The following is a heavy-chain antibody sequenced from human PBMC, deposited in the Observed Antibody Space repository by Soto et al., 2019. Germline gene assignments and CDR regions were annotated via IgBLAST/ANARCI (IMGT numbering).Heavy chain of an antibody. CDR1: GGPIKTGDYY. CDR2: VFYSGAT. J-gene: IGHJ4*02. V-gene: IGHV4-30-4*02. CDR3: ARAGFSYGHLLF. D-gene: IGHD3-10*01. Sequence: SYSLALACNVSGGPIKTGDYYWNWIRQPPGKGLEWIGYVFYSGATNYSPSLKSRAAISMDTSKNQFSLSLTSVTAADTAVYYCARAGFSYGHLLFWGQGIRVTVSS.